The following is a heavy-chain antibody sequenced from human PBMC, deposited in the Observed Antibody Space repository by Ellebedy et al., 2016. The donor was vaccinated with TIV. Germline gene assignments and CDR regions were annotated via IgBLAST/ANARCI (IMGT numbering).Heavy chain of an antibody. V-gene: IGHV3-7*03. Sequence: GESLKISXAASGFTFSSYWMTWIRQAPGKGLEWVANINEDGSEKHYVDSVKGRFTISRDNAKSSLFLQMNSLRPEDTALYYCTKGFQPNWLAPNHALDVWGQGTMVTVSS. CDR1: GFTFSSYW. D-gene: IGHD1-1*01. CDR3: TKGFQPNWLAPNHALDV. J-gene: IGHJ3*01. CDR2: INEDGSEK.